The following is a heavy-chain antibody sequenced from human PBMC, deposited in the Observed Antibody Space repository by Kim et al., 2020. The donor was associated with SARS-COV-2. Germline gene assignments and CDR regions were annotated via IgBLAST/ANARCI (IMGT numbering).Heavy chain of an antibody. J-gene: IGHJ4*02. V-gene: IGHV3-74*01. D-gene: IGHD3-22*01. Sequence: TSYADSVKGRFTISRDNAKNTLYLQMNSLRAEDTAVYYCGTLDSSGYYLPWGQGTLVTVSS. CDR3: GTLDSSGYYLP. CDR2: T.